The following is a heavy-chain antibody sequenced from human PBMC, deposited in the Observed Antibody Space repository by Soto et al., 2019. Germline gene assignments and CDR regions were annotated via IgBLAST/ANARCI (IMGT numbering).Heavy chain of an antibody. CDR3: VKALRYFDWLPDFDY. D-gene: IGHD3-9*01. J-gene: IGHJ4*02. Sequence: LCCSASGFTFSSYAMHWVRQAPGKGLEYVSAISSNGGSTYYADSVKGRFTISRDNSKNTLYLQMSSLRAEDTAVYYCVKALRYFDWLPDFDYWGQGTLVTVSS. CDR2: ISSNGGST. CDR1: GFTFSSYA. V-gene: IGHV3-64D*06.